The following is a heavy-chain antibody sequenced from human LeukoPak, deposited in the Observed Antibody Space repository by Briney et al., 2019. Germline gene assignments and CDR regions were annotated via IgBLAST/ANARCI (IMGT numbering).Heavy chain of an antibody. CDR1: GFTFSIYW. Sequence: GGSLRLSCAASGFTFSIYWMSWVRQAPGKGLEWVANIKQDGSEEYYVDSVKGRFTISRDNAKNSLYLQMNSLRAEDTAVYYCARKGFEYYYGSGSYNWFDPWGQGTLVTVSS. D-gene: IGHD3-10*01. CDR2: IKQDGSEE. J-gene: IGHJ5*02. V-gene: IGHV3-7*01. CDR3: ARKGFEYYYGSGSYNWFDP.